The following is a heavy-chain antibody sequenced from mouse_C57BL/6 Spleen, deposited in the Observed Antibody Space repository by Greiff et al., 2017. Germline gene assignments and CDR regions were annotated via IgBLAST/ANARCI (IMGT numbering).Heavy chain of an antibody. CDR2: IHPNSGST. V-gene: IGHV1-64*01. CDR1: GYTFTSYW. J-gene: IGHJ2*01. CDR3: ARGIDGYYGADY. Sequence: QVQLQQPGAELVKPGASVKLSCKASGYTFTSYWMHWVKQRPGQGLEWIGMIHPNSGSTNYNEKFKSKATLTVDKSSSTAYMQLSSRTSEDSAVYYCARGIDGYYGADYWGQGTTLTVSS. D-gene: IGHD2-3*01.